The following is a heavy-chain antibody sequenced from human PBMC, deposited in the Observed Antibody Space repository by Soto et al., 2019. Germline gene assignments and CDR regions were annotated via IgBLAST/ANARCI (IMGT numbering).Heavy chain of an antibody. Sequence: EVQLLESGGGLVQPGGSLRLSCAASGFTFSSYAMSWVRQAPGKGLEWVSAISGSGGSTYYADSVKGRFTISRDNSKNTLYLQMNSLRAEDTAVYYCARPYYDTLTGYPEYFQHWGQGTLVTVSS. CDR1: GFTFSSYA. CDR3: ARPYYDTLTGYPEYFQH. V-gene: IGHV3-23*01. D-gene: IGHD3-9*01. CDR2: ISGSGGST. J-gene: IGHJ1*01.